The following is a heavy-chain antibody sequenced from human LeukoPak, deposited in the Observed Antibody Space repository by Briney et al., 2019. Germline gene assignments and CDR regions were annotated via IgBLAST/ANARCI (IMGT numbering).Heavy chain of an antibody. Sequence: PSETLSLTCTVSGGYIISYYWSWIRQPPGKGLEWIGYIYYSGSTNYNPSLKSRVTISVDTSKNQFSLKLSSVTAADTAVYYCARVGGSYSYFDYWGQGTLVTVSS. D-gene: IGHD1-26*01. V-gene: IGHV4-59*01. CDR2: IYYSGST. J-gene: IGHJ4*02. CDR1: GGYIISYY. CDR3: ARVGGSYSYFDY.